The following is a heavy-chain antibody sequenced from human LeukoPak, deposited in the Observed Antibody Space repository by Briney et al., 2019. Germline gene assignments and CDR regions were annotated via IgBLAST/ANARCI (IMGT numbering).Heavy chain of an antibody. CDR1: GFTFSSYE. CDR2: ISSSGSTI. D-gene: IGHD6-13*01. J-gene: IGHJ4*02. V-gene: IGHV3-48*03. CDR3: ARRDGYSSSPPFDF. Sequence: GGSLRLSCAASGFTFSSYEMNWVRQAPGKGLESVSYISSSGSTIYYADSVKGRFTISRDYSNNTLYLQMNSLRAEDTAVYYCARRDGYSSSPPFDFWGQGTLVTVSS.